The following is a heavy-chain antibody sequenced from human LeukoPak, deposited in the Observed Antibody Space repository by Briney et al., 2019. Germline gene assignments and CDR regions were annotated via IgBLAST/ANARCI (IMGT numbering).Heavy chain of an antibody. Sequence: GGSLRLSCAASGFTFSDYYMTWIRQAPGKGLEWVSVIYSDGSTYYPDSVRGRFTISRDNSKNTLYLQINSLRAEDTAVYYCARVYSGSYYDYWGQGTLVTVSS. CDR1: GFTFSDYY. J-gene: IGHJ4*02. CDR3: ARVYSGSYYDY. V-gene: IGHV3-66*01. CDR2: IYSDGST. D-gene: IGHD1-26*01.